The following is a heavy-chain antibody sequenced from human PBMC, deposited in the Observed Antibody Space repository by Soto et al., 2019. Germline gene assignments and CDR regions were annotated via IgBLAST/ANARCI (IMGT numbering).Heavy chain of an antibody. Sequence: QVQLRESGPGMVRPSGTLSLTCVVSGTSMSSTFWWTWVRQSPKKGLEWIGEIYHSGITKYNPSLKSRVTISVDKSNNQFSLEMRAVTAADTAVYYCATLPPRIEVVKTEIPAWGQGTLVTVSS. CDR1: GTSMSSTFW. D-gene: IGHD2-15*01. V-gene: IGHV4-4*02. J-gene: IGHJ5*02. CDR3: ATLPPRIEVVKTEIPA. CDR2: IYHSGIT.